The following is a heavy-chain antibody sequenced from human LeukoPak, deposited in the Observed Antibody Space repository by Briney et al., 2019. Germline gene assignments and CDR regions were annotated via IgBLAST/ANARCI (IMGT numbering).Heavy chain of an antibody. Sequence: GASVKVSCKASGGTFTSYGISWVRQAPGQGLEWMGWISAYNGNTNYAQKLQGRVTMTTDTSTSTAYMELRSLRSDDTAVYYCASSLLGGYYYYYYMDVWGKGTTVTVSS. D-gene: IGHD3-16*01. V-gene: IGHV1-18*01. J-gene: IGHJ6*03. CDR1: GGTFTSYG. CDR3: ASSLLGGYYYYYYMDV. CDR2: ISAYNGNT.